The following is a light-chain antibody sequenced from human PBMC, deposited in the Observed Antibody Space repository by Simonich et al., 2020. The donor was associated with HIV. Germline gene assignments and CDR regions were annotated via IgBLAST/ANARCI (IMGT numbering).Light chain of an antibody. J-gene: IGKJ1*01. Sequence: EVVMTQSPATLSVSPGERATLSCRASQSVSSNLAWYQQKAGQAPRLLIYGASTRATGIPARFSGSGSGTEFTLTISSMQSEDFALYYCQQYNNWPPTFGQGTKVEIK. CDR3: QQYNNWPPT. V-gene: IGKV3-15*01. CDR1: QSVSSN. CDR2: GAS.